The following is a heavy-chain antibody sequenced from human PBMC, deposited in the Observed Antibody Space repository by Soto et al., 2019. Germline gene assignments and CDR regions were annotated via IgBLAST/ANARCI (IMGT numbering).Heavy chain of an antibody. CDR3: ARPGGSGYLRGYYYYGMDV. Sequence: SETLSLTCAVYGGSFSGYYWSWIRQPPGKGLEWIGEINHSGSTNYNPSLKSRVTISVDTSKNQFSLKLSSVTAADTAVYYRARPGGSGYLRGYYYYGMDVWGQGTTVTV. V-gene: IGHV4-34*01. CDR2: INHSGST. CDR1: GGSFSGYY. D-gene: IGHD3-22*01. J-gene: IGHJ6*02.